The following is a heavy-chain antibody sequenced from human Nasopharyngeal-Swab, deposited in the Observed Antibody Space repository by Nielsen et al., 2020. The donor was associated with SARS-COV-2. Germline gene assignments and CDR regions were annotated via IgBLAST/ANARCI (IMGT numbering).Heavy chain of an antibody. D-gene: IGHD3-22*01. Sequence: SETLSLTCTVSGGSISSYYWSWIRQHPGKGLEWIGYIYYSGSSNYNPSLKSRVTISVDTSKNQFSLKLSSVTAADTAVYYCARESYYDSSGYRRVFDYWGQGTLVTVSS. CDR3: ARESYYDSSGYRRVFDY. V-gene: IGHV4-59*01. CDR2: IYYSGSS. CDR1: GGSISSYY. J-gene: IGHJ4*02.